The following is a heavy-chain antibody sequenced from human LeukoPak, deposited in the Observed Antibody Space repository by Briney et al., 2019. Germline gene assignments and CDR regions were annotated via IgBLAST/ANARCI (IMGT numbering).Heavy chain of an antibody. D-gene: IGHD2-2*01. Sequence: ASVKVSCKASGYTFTSYDINWVRQATGQGLEWMGWMNPNSGNTGYAQKFQGRVTMTRNTSISTAYMELSSLRSEDTAVYYCAREVVVVPAARHVGFDPWGQGTLVTVSS. J-gene: IGHJ5*02. CDR2: MNPNSGNT. CDR3: AREVVVVPAARHVGFDP. CDR1: GYTFTSYD. V-gene: IGHV1-8*01.